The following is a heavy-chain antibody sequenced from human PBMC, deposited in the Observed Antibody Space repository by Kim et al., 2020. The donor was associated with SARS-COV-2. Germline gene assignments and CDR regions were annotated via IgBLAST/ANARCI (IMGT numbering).Heavy chain of an antibody. J-gene: IGHJ6*02. CDR3: ARDRFERGIAVAGYYYYGMDV. CDR2: IYYSGST. V-gene: IGHV4-59*13. D-gene: IGHD6-19*01. CDR1: GGSISSYY. Sequence: SETLSLTCTVSGGSISSYYWSWIRQPPGKGLEWIGYIYYSGSTNYNPSLKSRVTISVDTSKNQFSLKLSSVTAADTAVYYCARDRFERGIAVAGYYYYGMDVWGQGTTVTVSS.